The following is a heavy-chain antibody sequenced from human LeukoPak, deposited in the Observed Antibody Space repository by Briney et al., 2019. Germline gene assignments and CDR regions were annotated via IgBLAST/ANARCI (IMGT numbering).Heavy chain of an antibody. J-gene: IGHJ4*02. CDR1: GFTFSNYA. CDR2: VTHDGRNQ. CDR3: GRDPSARVTIDF. Sequence: GGSLRLSCAASGFTFSNYAMHWVRPAPGKGLEWVAIVTHDGRNQYYAESVKGRFTISRDSSKNTVSLQMNSLRAGDSALYYCGRDPSARVTIDFWGQGTLVTVSS. D-gene: IGHD5-24*01. V-gene: IGHV3-30*04.